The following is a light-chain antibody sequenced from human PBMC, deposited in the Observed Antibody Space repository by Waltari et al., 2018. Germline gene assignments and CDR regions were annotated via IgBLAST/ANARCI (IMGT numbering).Light chain of an antibody. J-gene: IGKJ1*01. Sequence: ELVLTQSPGPLSLSPGESATLSCRASQGVGKYLAWYQQRPGQAPRLLLYHASIRATGIPDRFSGSGYGTDFSLTISRLEPEDFAVYYCQKYDFLPATFGQGTTVEIK. CDR3: QKYDFLPAT. CDR1: QGVGKY. V-gene: IGKV3-20*01. CDR2: HAS.